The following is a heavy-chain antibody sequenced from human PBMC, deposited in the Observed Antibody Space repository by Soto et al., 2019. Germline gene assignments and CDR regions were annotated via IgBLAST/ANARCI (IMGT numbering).Heavy chain of an antibody. J-gene: IGHJ4*02. CDR1: GFPFSSYG. V-gene: IGHV3-33*01. CDR3: DRDQTDSGGYSDS. CDR2: IWNDGSNE. D-gene: IGHD3-22*01. Sequence: QVQLVESGGGVVQPGGSLRLSCDASGFPFSSYGIHWVRQAPGKGLEWLAIIWNDGSNEYYADYVKGRFTISRDNSKNTVYLEVSNLRAEDTAVYFCDRDQTDSGGYSDSWGQGTLVTVSS.